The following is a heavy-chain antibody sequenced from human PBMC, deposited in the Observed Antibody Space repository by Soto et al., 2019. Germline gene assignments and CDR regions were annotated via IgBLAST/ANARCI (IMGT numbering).Heavy chain of an antibody. CDR3: AGDRGEYTSSWFWYFSH. V-gene: IGHV4-4*07. J-gene: IGHJ2*01. Sequence: SETLSLTCSVSGASISSFNWNWVRQPAGKGPEWVGRLNIAGTINYNPSLKSRITMSMDTSKNQISLHLRSVTAADTAIYYCAGDRGEYTSSWFWYFSHWGHGTLVTVSS. CDR1: GASISSFN. CDR2: LNIAGTI. D-gene: IGHD6-13*01.